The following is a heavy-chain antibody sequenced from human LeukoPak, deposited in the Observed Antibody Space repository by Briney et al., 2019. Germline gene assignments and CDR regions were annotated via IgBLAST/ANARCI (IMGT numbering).Heavy chain of an antibody. D-gene: IGHD4-23*01. CDR1: GGSFSGYY. V-gene: IGHV4-34*01. CDR3: ARHTYGGKASFDY. J-gene: IGHJ4*02. CDR2: INHSGGT. Sequence: SETLSLTCAVYGGSFSGYYWSWIRQPPGKGLEWIGEINHSGGTGYSPSLKSRVTISLDTSKNQLSLKVSSVTAADTAVYFCARHTYGGKASFDYWGQGTLVTVSS.